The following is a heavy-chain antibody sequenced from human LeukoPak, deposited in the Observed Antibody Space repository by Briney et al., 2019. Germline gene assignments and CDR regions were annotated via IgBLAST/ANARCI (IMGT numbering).Heavy chain of an antibody. CDR3: ASAGSYSVDY. CDR1: GGSISSSSYY. D-gene: IGHD1-26*01. CDR2: TYYSGST. J-gene: IGHJ4*02. V-gene: IGHV4-39*01. Sequence: SETLSLTCTVSGGSISSSSYYWGWIRQPPGKGLEWIGSTYYSGSTYYNPSLESRVTISVDTSKNQFSLKLSSVTAADTAVYYCASAGSYSVDYWGQGTLVTVSP.